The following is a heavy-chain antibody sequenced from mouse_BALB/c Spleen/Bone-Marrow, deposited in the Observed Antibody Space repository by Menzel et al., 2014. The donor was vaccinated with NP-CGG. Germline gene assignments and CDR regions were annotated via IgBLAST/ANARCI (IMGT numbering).Heavy chain of an antibody. CDR3: ARIRRYDYGGGFAY. J-gene: IGHJ3*01. CDR1: GFSLSTSGMG. V-gene: IGHV8-12*01. CDR2: IYWDDDK. D-gene: IGHD2-4*01. Sequence: VMLVESGPGILQPSQTLSLTCSFSGFSLSTSGMGVSWIRQPSGKGLEWLAHIYWDDDKRYNPSLKSRLTISKDTSTNHVFLKITNVDTAATATYYCARIRRYDYGGGFAYWGQGTPVTISA.